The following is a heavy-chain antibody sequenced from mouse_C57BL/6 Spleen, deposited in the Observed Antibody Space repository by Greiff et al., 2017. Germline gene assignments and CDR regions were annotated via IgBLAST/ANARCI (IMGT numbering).Heavy chain of an antibody. Sequence: VQLQQSGAELVRPGASVKLSCTASGFNIKDDYMHWVKQRPEQGLEWIGWIDPENGDTEYAAKFQGKATITADTSSNTAYLQLSSLTSEDTAVYYCTTEDDYARGGFDYWGQGTTLTVSS. J-gene: IGHJ2*01. CDR3: TTEDDYARGGFDY. CDR2: IDPENGDT. V-gene: IGHV14-4*01. CDR1: GFNIKDDY. D-gene: IGHD2-4*01.